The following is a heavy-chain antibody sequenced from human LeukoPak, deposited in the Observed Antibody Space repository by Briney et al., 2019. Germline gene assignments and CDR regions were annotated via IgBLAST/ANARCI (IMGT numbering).Heavy chain of an antibody. J-gene: IGHJ4*02. Sequence: GGSLRLSCAASGFTFSSYGIHWVRQAPGKGLEWVANIKQDGSETYYVDSVKGRFTISRDNAKNSLFLQMNSLTAEDTAVYYCARKGGTRGPLNYWGQGTLVTVSS. CDR2: IKQDGSET. V-gene: IGHV3-7*01. D-gene: IGHD2-8*01. CDR3: ARKGGTRGPLNY. CDR1: GFTFSSYG.